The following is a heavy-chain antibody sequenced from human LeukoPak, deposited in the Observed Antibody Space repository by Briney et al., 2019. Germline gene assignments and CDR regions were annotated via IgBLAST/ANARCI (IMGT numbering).Heavy chain of an antibody. Sequence: PSETLSLTCAVYDGSFSGYYWNWIRQPPGKGLEWIGSIDYSGSSQSNPSLKSRVTISVDTSKNQFSLKLRSVTAADTAVYYCARHLGSSWYFSFDPWGQGTLVTVSS. CDR2: IDYSGSS. D-gene: IGHD6-13*01. J-gene: IGHJ5*02. CDR3: ARHLGSSWYFSFDP. V-gene: IGHV4-34*01. CDR1: DGSFSGYY.